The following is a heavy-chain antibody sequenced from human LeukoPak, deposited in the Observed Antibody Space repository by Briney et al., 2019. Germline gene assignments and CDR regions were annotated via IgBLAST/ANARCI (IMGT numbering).Heavy chain of an antibody. D-gene: IGHD2-2*01. Sequence: SVKVSCKASGGTFSSYAISWVRQAPGQGLEWMGGIIPIFGTANYAQKFQGRVTIIADKSTSTAYMELSSLRSEDTAVYYCARVVVPAANHFYYYGMDVWGKGTTVTASS. J-gene: IGHJ6*04. V-gene: IGHV1-69*06. CDR2: IIPIFGTA. CDR1: GGTFSSYA. CDR3: ARVVVPAANHFYYYGMDV.